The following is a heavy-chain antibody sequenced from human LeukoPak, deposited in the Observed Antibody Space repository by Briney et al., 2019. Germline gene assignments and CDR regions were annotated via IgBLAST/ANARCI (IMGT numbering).Heavy chain of an antibody. Sequence: GGSLRLSCAASGFAFSVYEMYWVRQAPGKGLEWISYISSSGATRYYADSVKGRFTISRDNAYNSLFLQMNSLRAEDTAVYYCATLTVPSTFDYWGQGTPVTVSP. V-gene: IGHV3-48*03. CDR3: ATLTVPSTFDY. CDR1: GFAFSVYE. D-gene: IGHD7-27*01. J-gene: IGHJ4*02. CDR2: ISSSGATR.